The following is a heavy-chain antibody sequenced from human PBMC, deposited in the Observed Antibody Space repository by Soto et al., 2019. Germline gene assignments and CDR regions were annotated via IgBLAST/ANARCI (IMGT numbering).Heavy chain of an antibody. CDR2: ISSSSSYI. CDR1: GFTFSSYS. Sequence: EVQLVESGGGLVKPGGSLRLSCAASGFTFSSYSMNWVRQAPGKGLEWVSSISSSSSYIYYADSVKGRFTISRDNAKNSLYLQMNSLRAEDTAVYYCASDPTSGGSWFDPWGQGTLVTVSS. V-gene: IGHV3-21*01. CDR3: ASDPTSGGSWFDP. J-gene: IGHJ5*02. D-gene: IGHD1-26*01.